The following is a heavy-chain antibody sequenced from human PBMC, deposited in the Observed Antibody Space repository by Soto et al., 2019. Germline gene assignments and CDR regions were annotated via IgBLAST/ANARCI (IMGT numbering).Heavy chain of an antibody. D-gene: IGHD2-15*01. CDR1: GYTFTSYY. V-gene: IGHV1-46*03. Sequence: GASVKVSCKASGYTFTSYYMHWVRQAPGQGLEWMGIINPSGGSTSYAQKFQGRVTMTRDTSTSTVYMELSSLRSEDTAVYYCARDLQKVCSGGSCDAGYYYYYYMDVWGKGTTVTVSS. CDR3: ARDLQKVCSGGSCDAGYYYYYYMDV. J-gene: IGHJ6*03. CDR2: INPSGGST.